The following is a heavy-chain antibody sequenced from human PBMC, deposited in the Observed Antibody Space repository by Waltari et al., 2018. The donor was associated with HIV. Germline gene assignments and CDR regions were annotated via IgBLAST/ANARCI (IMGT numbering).Heavy chain of an antibody. Sequence: QVQLVESGGGVVQPGRSLRLSCAASGFTFSSYGMPWVRQAPGKGREWVAVISYDGSNKYYADSVKGRFTISRDNSKNTLYLQMNSLRAEDTAVYYCAKGKSYSNQSRRPYYYYGMDVWGQGTTVTVSS. CDR3: AKGKSYSNQSRRPYYYYGMDV. J-gene: IGHJ6*02. V-gene: IGHV3-30*18. CDR1: GFTFSSYG. CDR2: ISYDGSNK. D-gene: IGHD4-4*01.